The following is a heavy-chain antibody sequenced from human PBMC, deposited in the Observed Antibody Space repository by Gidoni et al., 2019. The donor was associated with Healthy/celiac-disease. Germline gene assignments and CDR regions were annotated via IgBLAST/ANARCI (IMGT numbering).Heavy chain of an antibody. J-gene: IGHJ3*02. CDR3: AKHRSGMRGCAFDI. CDR1: GATFSSYA. D-gene: IGHD1-26*01. CDR2: ISGSCGST. V-gene: IGHV3-23*01. Sequence: EVQLLASGGGLVQPAGSLQLSCAAHGATFSSYAMSWVRQAPGKGLEWVSAISGSCGSTYYADAVKGRFTISRDNSKNTLYLQMNSLRAEDTAVYYCAKHRSGMRGCAFDIWGQGTMVTVSS.